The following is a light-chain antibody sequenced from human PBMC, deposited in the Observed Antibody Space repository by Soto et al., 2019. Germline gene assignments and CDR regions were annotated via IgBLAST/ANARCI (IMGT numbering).Light chain of an antibody. CDR2: DAS. CDR3: QQYDNYKPLT. J-gene: IGKJ4*01. CDR1: QSISSW. V-gene: IGKV1-5*01. Sequence: VHMTQSPSTISASVGYRVTITCRASQSISSWLAWYQQKPGKAPKLLIFDASSLESGTPSRFSGRRSGTQFTLTINGLQPDDFATYYCQQYDNYKPLTFGGGTKVDIK.